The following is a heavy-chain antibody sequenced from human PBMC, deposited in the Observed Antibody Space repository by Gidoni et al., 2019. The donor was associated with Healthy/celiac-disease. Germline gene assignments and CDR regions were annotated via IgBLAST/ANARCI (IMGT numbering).Heavy chain of an antibody. D-gene: IGHD6-19*01. J-gene: IGHJ5*02. V-gene: IGHV4-34*01. CDR1: GWSFSGYY. CDR2: INHSGST. Sequence: QVQLQQWGAGLLKPSETLSLTCAVYGWSFSGYYWSWIRQPPGKGLEWIGEINHSGSTNYNPSLKSRVTISVDTSKNQFSLKLSSVTAADTAVYYCARGKGYSSGWTPMNWFDPWGQGTLVTVSS. CDR3: ARGKGYSSGWTPMNWFDP.